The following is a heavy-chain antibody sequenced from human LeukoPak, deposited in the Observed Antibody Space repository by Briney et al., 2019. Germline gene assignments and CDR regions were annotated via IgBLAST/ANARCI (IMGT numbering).Heavy chain of an antibody. J-gene: IGHJ4*02. D-gene: IGHD5-12*01. CDR1: GGSISSYY. Sequence: PSETLSLTCTVSGGSISSYYWSWIRQPPGKGLEWIGEINHSGSTNYNPSLKSRVTISVDTSKNQFSLKLSSVTAADTPVYYCARGEKPDIVATIDYWGQGTLVTVSS. V-gene: IGHV4-34*01. CDR3: ARGEKPDIVATIDY. CDR2: INHSGST.